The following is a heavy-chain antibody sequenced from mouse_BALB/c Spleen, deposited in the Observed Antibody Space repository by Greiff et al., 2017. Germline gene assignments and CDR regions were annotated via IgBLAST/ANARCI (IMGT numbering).Heavy chain of an antibody. J-gene: IGHJ2*01. CDR3: ARSRDRYDVDHYFDY. CDR1: GYTFSSYW. D-gene: IGHD2-14*01. Sequence: QVQLQQSGAELMKPGASVKISCKATGYTFSSYWIERVKQRPGHGLEWIGEILPGSGSTNYNEKFKGKATFTADTSSNTAYMQLNSLTSEDSAVYYCARSRDRYDVDHYFDYWGQGTTLTVSS. CDR2: ILPGSGST. V-gene: IGHV1-9*01.